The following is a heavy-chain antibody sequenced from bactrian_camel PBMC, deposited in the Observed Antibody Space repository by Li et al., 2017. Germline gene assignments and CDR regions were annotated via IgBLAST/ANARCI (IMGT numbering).Heavy chain of an antibody. CDR3: AAFRRGGVCRVLDLQPALYNT. V-gene: IGHV3S6*01. CDR1: GVTTGTVC. Sequence: HVQLVESGGGTAQPGRSLRLSCAASGVTTGTVCMAWFRQAVGKFREGIAHLESDGDEAYADSVQGRFAISRDNAENTTYLQMDNLKPDETAMYYCAAFRRGGVCRVLDLQPALYNTWGRGTQVTVS. J-gene: IGHJ4*01. D-gene: IGHD3*01. CDR2: LESDGDE.